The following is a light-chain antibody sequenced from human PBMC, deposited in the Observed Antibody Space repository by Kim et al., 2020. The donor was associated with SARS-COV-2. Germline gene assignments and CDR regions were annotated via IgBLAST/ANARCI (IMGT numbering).Light chain of an antibody. V-gene: IGLV3-1*01. J-gene: IGLJ1*01. CDR1: KWGDKY. CDR2: QDS. Sequence: SVAPGQTASITCSGDKWGDKYACWYQQKPGQSPVLVIYQDSKRPSGIPVRFSGSNSGNTATLTISGTQAMDEADYYCQAWDSSTEVFGTGTKVTVL. CDR3: QAWDSSTEV.